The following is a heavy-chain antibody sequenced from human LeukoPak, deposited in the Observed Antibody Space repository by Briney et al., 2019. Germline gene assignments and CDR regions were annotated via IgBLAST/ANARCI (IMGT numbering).Heavy chain of an antibody. D-gene: IGHD3-9*01. CDR3: ARDLDWVFDL. CDR2: ISTYNGNT. Sequence: ASVKVSFKASGYTFTDYNFGWVRQAPGQGLEWMWRISTYNGNTKYAQNLQGRATMTTDTYTSTAYMELRSLRSDDTAVYYCARDLDWVFDLWGRGTLVTVPS. CDR1: GYTFTDYN. J-gene: IGHJ2*01. V-gene: IGHV1-18*01.